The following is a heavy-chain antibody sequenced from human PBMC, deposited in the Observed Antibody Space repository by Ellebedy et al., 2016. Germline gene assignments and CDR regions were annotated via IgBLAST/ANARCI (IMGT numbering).Heavy chain of an antibody. D-gene: IGHD1-26*01. J-gene: IGHJ5*02. CDR1: GGSISSSSYY. Sequence: GSLRLXXTVSGGSISSSSYYWGWIRQPPGKGLEWIGSIYYSGSTYYNPSLKSRVTISVDTSKNQFSLKLSSVTAADTAVYYCARGLGPVRTWGQGTLVTVSS. V-gene: IGHV4-39*07. CDR2: IYYSGST. CDR3: ARGLGPVRT.